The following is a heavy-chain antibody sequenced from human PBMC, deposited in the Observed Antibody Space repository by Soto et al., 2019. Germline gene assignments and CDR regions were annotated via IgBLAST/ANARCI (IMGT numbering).Heavy chain of an antibody. V-gene: IGHV3-23*01. CDR1: GFTFTSYA. CDR3: AKDFYISKWAPFDY. J-gene: IGHJ4*02. D-gene: IGHD2-8*01. Sequence: GGSLRLSCAASGFTFTSYAMSWVRQAPGKGLEWVSAISGSGGSTYYADSVKGRFTISRDNSKNTLHLQLNSLRAEDTAVYYCAKDFYISKWAPFDYWGQGTLVNVSS. CDR2: ISGSGGST.